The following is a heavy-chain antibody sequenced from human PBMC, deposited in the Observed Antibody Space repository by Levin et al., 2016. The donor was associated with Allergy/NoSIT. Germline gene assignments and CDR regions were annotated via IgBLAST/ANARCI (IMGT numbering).Heavy chain of an antibody. J-gene: IGHJ3*02. CDR1: GFTFSSYA. D-gene: IGHD3-10*01. Sequence: GGSLRLSCAASGFTFSSYAMSWVRQAPGKGLEWVSIISDSGGSRYYADSVKGRFTISRDNSKNTLYLQMNSLRAEDTAVYYCARKGGFVRDAFDIWGQGTMVTVSS. CDR3: ARKGGFVRDAFDI. CDR2: ISDSGGSR. V-gene: IGHV3-23*01.